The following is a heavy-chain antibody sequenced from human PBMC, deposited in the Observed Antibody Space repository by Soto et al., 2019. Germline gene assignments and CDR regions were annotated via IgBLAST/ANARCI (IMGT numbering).Heavy chain of an antibody. D-gene: IGHD6-6*01. CDR1: GFTFSSYG. CDR3: ARLIAGRNQHRGGMAV. J-gene: IGHJ6*02. V-gene: IGHV3-33*01. Sequence: PGGSRRLSCAASGFTFSSYGMHGFRQAPGKGLEWVAVIWYDGSNKYYADSVEGRFTISRDNSKNTLYLQMNSLRAEDTAVYYCARLIAGRNQHRGGMAVWGQGTTVTVSS. CDR2: IWYDGSNK.